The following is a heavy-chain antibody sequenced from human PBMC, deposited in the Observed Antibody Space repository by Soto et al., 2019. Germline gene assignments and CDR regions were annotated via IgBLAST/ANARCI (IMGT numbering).Heavy chain of an antibody. CDR2: ISYDGSNK. Sequence: PGGSLRLSCAASGFTFSSYGMHWVRQAPGKGLEWVAVISYDGSNKYYADSVKGRFTISRDNSKNTLYLQMNSLRAEDTAVYYCAKDRASVGVAGTDYFDYWGQGTLVTVSS. D-gene: IGHD6-19*01. CDR1: GFTFSSYG. V-gene: IGHV3-30*18. CDR3: AKDRASVGVAGTDYFDY. J-gene: IGHJ4*02.